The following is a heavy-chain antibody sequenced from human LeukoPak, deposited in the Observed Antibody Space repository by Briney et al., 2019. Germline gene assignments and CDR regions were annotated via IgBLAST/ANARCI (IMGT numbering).Heavy chain of an antibody. CDR2: IDYSGGST. V-gene: IGHV3-23*01. CDR1: GFTLSSYE. CDR3: AKDHSNALLRFGEVIRKTRDGYFDY. D-gene: IGHD3-10*01. J-gene: IGHJ4*02. Sequence: QTGGSLRLSCTASGFTLSSYEMSWIRQAPGKGLEWVSSIDYSGGSTHYADSVMGRFTISRDNSKNTLYLQMNSLRAEDTAVYYCAKDHSNALLRFGEVIRKTRDGYFDYWGQGTLVTVSS.